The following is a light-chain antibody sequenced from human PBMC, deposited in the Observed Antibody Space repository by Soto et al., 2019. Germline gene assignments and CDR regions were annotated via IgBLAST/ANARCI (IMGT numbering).Light chain of an antibody. CDR2: GAS. CDR3: QQYNSYRWT. CDR1: QGISSY. V-gene: IGKV1D-8*03. J-gene: IGKJ1*01. Sequence: VIWMTQSPSLLSASTGDRVTIRCRMSQGISSYLAWYQQKPGKAPELLIYGASSRATGIPARFSGSGSGTEFTLTISSLQPDDFAAYYCQQYNSYRWTFGQGTQGGYQ.